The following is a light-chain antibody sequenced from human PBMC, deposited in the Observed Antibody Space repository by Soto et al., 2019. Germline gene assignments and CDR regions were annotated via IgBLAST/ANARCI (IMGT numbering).Light chain of an antibody. J-gene: IGKJ1*01. V-gene: IGKV3-20*01. CDR2: AAS. CDR3: HQYGNSPPWT. Sequence: EIVLTQSPVTLSLSAGERATLSCRTSQSVRSSYLAWYQQKPGQAPRLLIYAASSRATGIPDRFSGSGSGTDFILTISRLEHEDFAVYYCHQYGNSPPWTFGQGTKVELK. CDR1: QSVRSSY.